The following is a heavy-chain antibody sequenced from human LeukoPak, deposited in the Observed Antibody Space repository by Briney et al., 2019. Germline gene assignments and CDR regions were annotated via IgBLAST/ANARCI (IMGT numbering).Heavy chain of an antibody. CDR1: GFTFSSYA. Sequence: GGSLRLSCAASGFTFSSYAMNWVRQAPGKGLEWVSYISSSGSTIYYADSVKGRFTISRDNAKNSLYLQMNSLRAEDTAVYYCARDGRYYDFWSGYYREVGAFDIWGQGTMVTVSS. CDR3: ARDGRYYDFWSGYYREVGAFDI. D-gene: IGHD3-3*01. V-gene: IGHV3-48*04. CDR2: ISSSGSTI. J-gene: IGHJ3*02.